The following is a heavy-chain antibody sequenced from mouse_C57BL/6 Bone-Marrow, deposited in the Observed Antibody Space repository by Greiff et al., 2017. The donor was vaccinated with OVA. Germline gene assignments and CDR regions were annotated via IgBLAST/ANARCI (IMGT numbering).Heavy chain of an antibody. J-gene: IGHJ2*01. Sequence: QVQLKESGPELVKPGASVKLSCKASGYTFTSYDINWVKQRPGQGLEWIGWIYPRDGSTKYNEKFKGKATLTVDTSSSTAYMELHSLTSEDSAVYFCASDYYGSTDYWGQGTTLTVSS. CDR2: IYPRDGST. CDR1: GYTFTSYD. V-gene: IGHV1-85*01. CDR3: ASDYYGSTDY. D-gene: IGHD1-1*01.